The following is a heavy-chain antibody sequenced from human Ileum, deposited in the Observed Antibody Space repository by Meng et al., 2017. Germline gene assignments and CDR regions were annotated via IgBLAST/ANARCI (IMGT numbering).Heavy chain of an antibody. J-gene: IGHJ5*02. Sequence: PMKECGTPPQKPTPPHTLTRSLSRSSLAPRGVGVGSIRPPPRNELESLAGMYWSNAKRYTTTIQSRLTISPDTSKNQVVLTVTNMDTVDTATYYCAHRRGMSTTGGLFDPWGQGTLVTVSS. D-gene: IGHD1-1*01. CDR2: MYWSNAK. V-gene: IGHV2-5*01. CDR3: AHRRGMSTTGGLFDP. CDR1: RSSLAPRGVG.